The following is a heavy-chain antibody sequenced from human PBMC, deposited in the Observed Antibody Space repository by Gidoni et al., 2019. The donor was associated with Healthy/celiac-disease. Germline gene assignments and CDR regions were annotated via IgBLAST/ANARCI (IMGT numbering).Heavy chain of an antibody. J-gene: IGHJ4*02. V-gene: IGHV3-9*01. Sequence: EVQLVESGGGLVQPGRSLRLYCAASGFTFDDYAMHWVRQAPGKGLEWVSGISWNSGSIGYADSVKGRFTISRDNAKNSLYLQMNSLRAEDTALYYCAKGWELLGEFDYWGQGTLVTVSS. D-gene: IGHD1-26*01. CDR2: ISWNSGSI. CDR1: GFTFDDYA. CDR3: AKGWELLGEFDY.